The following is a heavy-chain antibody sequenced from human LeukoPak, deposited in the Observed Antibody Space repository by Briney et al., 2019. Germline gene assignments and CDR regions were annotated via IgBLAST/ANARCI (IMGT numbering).Heavy chain of an antibody. CDR3: AKDDQGSSIAAFGAADAFDI. J-gene: IGHJ3*02. CDR2: ISGSGGST. D-gene: IGHD6-6*01. Sequence: PGGSLRLSCAASGFTFSSYAMSWVRQAPGKGLEWVSAISGSGGSTYYADSVKGRFTISRDNSKNTLYLQMNSLRAEDTAVYYCAKDDQGSSIAAFGAADAFDIWGQGTMVTVSS. CDR1: GFTFSSYA. V-gene: IGHV3-23*01.